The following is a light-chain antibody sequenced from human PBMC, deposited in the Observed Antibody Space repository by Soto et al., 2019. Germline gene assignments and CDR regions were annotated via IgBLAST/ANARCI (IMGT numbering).Light chain of an antibody. CDR2: AAS. J-gene: IGKJ4*01. Sequence: DIQMTQSPSSLSASVGDRVTITCRASQSISSYLNWYQQKPGKAPKLLIYAASSLQSGVPSRFSGSGYLTDFTLTISSLQPEDFATYYWQQSYSTPLTFGGGSKVEIK. CDR1: QSISSY. CDR3: QQSYSTPLT. V-gene: IGKV1-39*01.